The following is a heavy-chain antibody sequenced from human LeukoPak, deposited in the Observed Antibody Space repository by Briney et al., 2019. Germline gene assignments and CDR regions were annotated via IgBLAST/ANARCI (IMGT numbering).Heavy chain of an antibody. Sequence: GGSLRLSCAASGFTFSTYWMNWFRQTPGKGLEWVAKIKADGGEKDHVASVKGRFTISRDNAKNSLYLQMNSLRAEDMALYYCAKGNYGDPTAHFDYWGQGTLVTVSS. CDR3: AKGNYGDPTAHFDY. CDR1: GFTFSTYW. CDR2: IKADGGEK. V-gene: IGHV3-7*03. J-gene: IGHJ4*02. D-gene: IGHD4-17*01.